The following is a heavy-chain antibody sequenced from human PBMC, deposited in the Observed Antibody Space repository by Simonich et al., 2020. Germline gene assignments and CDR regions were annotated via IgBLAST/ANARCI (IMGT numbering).Heavy chain of an antibody. J-gene: IGHJ4*02. D-gene: IGHD3-3*01. CDR2: IYYSGST. V-gene: IGHV4-59*08. CDR3: ASRGWSGYYDY. Sequence: QVQLQESGPGLVKPSETLSLTCTVSGGSISSYYWGWIRQPPGKGLEWIGYIYYSGSTNYNPPLKGRVTISVDTSKNQFSLKLSSVTAADTAVYYCASRGWSGYYDYWGQGTLVTVSS. CDR1: GGSISSYY.